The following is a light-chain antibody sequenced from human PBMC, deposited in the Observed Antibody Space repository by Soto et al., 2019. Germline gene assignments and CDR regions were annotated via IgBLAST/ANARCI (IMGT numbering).Light chain of an antibody. Sequence: DIQMTQSPSTLSASVGDRGTITCRASQSISSWLAWYQQKPGKAPKLLIYDASSLESGVPSRFSGSGSGTEFTLTISSLQPDDFATYYCQQYNSYSLTFGGGTKVENK. CDR1: QSISSW. V-gene: IGKV1-5*01. CDR3: QQYNSYSLT. J-gene: IGKJ4*01. CDR2: DAS.